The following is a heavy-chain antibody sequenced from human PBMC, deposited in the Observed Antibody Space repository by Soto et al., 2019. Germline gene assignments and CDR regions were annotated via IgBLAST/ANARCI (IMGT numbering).Heavy chain of an antibody. V-gene: IGHV4-59*08. D-gene: IGHD4-4*01. CDR2: IYYSGST. CDR1: GSSISSYY. Sequence: SSETLSLTCTVSGSSISSYYWSWIRQPPGKGLEWIGYIYYSGSTNYNPSLKSRVTISVDTSKNQFSLKLSSVTAADTAVYYCARRSLQDAYYYYYYMDVWGKGTTVTVSS. CDR3: ARRSLQDAYYYYYYMDV. J-gene: IGHJ6*03.